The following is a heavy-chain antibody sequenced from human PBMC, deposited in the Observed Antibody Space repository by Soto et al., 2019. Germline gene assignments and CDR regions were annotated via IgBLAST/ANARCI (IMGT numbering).Heavy chain of an antibody. J-gene: IGHJ4*02. CDR2: ISSRSSYI. Sequence: EVQLVESGGGLVKPGGSLRLSCAASGFTFSSYSMNWVRQAPGKGLEWVSSISSRSSYIYYADSVKGRFTISRDNAKNSLYLQMNSLRAEDTAVYYCASHPRDSSGYWYYFDYWGQGSLVTVSS. CDR1: GFTFSSYS. CDR3: ASHPRDSSGYWYYFDY. V-gene: IGHV3-21*01. D-gene: IGHD3-22*01.